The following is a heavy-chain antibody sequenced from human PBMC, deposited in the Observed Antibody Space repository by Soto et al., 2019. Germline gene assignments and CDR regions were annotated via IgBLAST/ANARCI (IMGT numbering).Heavy chain of an antibody. Sequence: EVQLLESGGGLVQPGGSLRLSCAASGFTFSSYTMSWVRQAPGKGLEWVSGISATGGSTYYADSVQGRFTFSRDNSKNTLYLQMNSLRAEDTAVYYCAKGFIRDCGGDCTVDTWGQGTLVTVSS. CDR2: ISATGGST. V-gene: IGHV3-23*01. D-gene: IGHD2-21*02. CDR3: AKGFIRDCGGDCTVDT. J-gene: IGHJ5*02. CDR1: GFTFSSYT.